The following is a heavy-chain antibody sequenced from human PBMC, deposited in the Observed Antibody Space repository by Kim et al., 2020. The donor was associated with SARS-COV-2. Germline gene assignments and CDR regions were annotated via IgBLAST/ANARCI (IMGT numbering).Heavy chain of an antibody. V-gene: IGHV1-69*01. D-gene: IGHD3-22*01. Sequence: AQKFQGRVTITADESTSTAYMGLSSLRSEDTAVYYCARDYYDSSGKYFDYWGQGTLVTVSS. CDR3: ARDYYDSSGKYFDY. J-gene: IGHJ4*02.